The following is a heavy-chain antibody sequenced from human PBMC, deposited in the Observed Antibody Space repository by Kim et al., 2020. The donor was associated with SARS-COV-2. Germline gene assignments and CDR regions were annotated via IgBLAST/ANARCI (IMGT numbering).Heavy chain of an antibody. V-gene: IGHV3-23*01. CDR2: ISGSGGST. Sequence: GGSLRLSCAASGFTFSSYAMSWVRQAPGKGLEWVSDISGSGGSTYYADSVKGRFTISRDNSKNTLYLQMNSLRAEDTAVYYCAKDTSITMIVVPLGLFDYWGQGTLVTVSS. CDR1: GFTFSSYA. J-gene: IGHJ4*02. CDR3: AKDTSITMIVVPLGLFDY. D-gene: IGHD3-22*01.